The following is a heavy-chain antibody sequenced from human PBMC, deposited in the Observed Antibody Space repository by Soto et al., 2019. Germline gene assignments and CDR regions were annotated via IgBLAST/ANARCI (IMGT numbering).Heavy chain of an antibody. CDR2: ISAYNGNT. V-gene: IGHV1-18*01. CDR3: ARGARGYYTNGVSYTY. J-gene: IGHJ4*02. D-gene: IGHD2-8*01. CDR1: GYTFTSYG. Sequence: QVQLVQSGAEVKKPGASVKVSCKASGYTFTSYGISWVRQAPGQGLEWMGWISAYNGNTNYAQKLQGRVTMTTDTCTSKASMELRSLRSDDTAVYYRARGARGYYTNGVSYTYWGQGTLVTVSS.